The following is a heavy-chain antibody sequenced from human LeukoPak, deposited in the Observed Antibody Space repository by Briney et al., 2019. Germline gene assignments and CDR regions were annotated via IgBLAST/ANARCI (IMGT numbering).Heavy chain of an antibody. D-gene: IGHD6-19*01. CDR2: IIPILGIA. Sequence: ASVKVSCKASGGTFSSYTISWVRQAPGQGLEWMGRIIPILGIANYAQKFQGRVTITADKSTSTAYMELSSLRSGDTAVYYCASIAVAGRRNFDYWGQGTLVTVSS. CDR3: ASIAVAGRRNFDY. J-gene: IGHJ4*02. V-gene: IGHV1-69*02. CDR1: GGTFSSYT.